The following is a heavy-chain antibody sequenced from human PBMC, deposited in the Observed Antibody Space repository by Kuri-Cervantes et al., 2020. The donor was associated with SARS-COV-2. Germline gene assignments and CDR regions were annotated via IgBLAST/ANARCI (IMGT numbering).Heavy chain of an antibody. Sequence: SLKISCAASGFTFDDYAMHWVRQAPGKGLEWVSGISWNSGSIGYADSVKGRFTISRDNAKNSLYLQMNSLRAEDMALYYCAKDFGYGVDIVDRGVRYYYYMDVWGKGTTVTVSS. D-gene: IGHD5-12*01. J-gene: IGHJ6*03. V-gene: IGHV3-9*03. CDR3: AKDFGYGVDIVDRGVRYYYYMDV. CDR1: GFTFDDYA. CDR2: ISWNSGSI.